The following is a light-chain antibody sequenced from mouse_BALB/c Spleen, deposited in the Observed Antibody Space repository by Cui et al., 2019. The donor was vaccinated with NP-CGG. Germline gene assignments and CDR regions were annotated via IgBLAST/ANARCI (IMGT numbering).Light chain of an antibody. Sequence: QAIVTQETARTTSPGEKATLTCRSSTGAVTTSNYANWIQEKPDHLFTGLIGGTNNRVPGVPARFSGSLIGDKAALTITGAQTEDEAIYFCALWYSNHWVFGGGTKLTVL. CDR1: TGAVTTSNY. CDR3: ALWYSNHWV. CDR2: GTN. V-gene: IGLV1*01. J-gene: IGLJ1*01.